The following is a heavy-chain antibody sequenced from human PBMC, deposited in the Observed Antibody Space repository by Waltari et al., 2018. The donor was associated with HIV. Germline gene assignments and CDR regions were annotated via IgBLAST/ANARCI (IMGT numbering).Heavy chain of an antibody. CDR1: GGSFSGYY. V-gene: IGHV4-34*01. Sequence: QVQLQQWGAGLLKPSETLSLTCAVYGGSFSGYYWSWIRQPPGKGLEWIGEINHSGSTNYNPSLKSRVTISVDTSKNQFSLKLSSVTAADTAVYYCARGVGRIVVVPAAMWWFDPWGQGTLVTVSS. CDR3: ARGVGRIVVVPAAMWWFDP. J-gene: IGHJ5*02. CDR2: INHSGST. D-gene: IGHD2-2*01.